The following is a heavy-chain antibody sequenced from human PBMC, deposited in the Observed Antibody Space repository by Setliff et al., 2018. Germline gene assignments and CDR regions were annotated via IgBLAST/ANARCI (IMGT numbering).Heavy chain of an antibody. CDR3: SRLVRYCTRTACQRLSGGEF. V-gene: IGHV1-18*01. CDR1: GYTFNDYG. CDR2: ISAHTGNT. D-gene: IGHD2-8*01. J-gene: IGHJ4*01. Sequence: GASVKVSCKTSGYTFNDYGIAWVRQAPGQGLEWMGWISAHTGNTYYTPKLHDRVTLTTDTSTSTAYMELRSLGSDDTAVYYCSRLVRYCTRTACQRLSGGEFWGQGTLVTVS.